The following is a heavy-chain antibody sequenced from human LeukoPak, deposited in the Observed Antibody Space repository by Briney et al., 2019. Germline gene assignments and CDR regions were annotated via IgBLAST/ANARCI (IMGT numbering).Heavy chain of an antibody. CDR1: GFTFSSYW. J-gene: IGHJ4*02. CDR2: IKQDGSER. V-gene: IGHV3-7*01. CDR3: AGGPGFLIDC. D-gene: IGHD3-3*01. Sequence: GGSLRLSCAASGFTFSSYWMSWVRQAPGKGLEWVANIKQDGSERHYVDSVKGRLTISRDNAKNLLYLQMNSLRVEDTAVYYCAGGPGFLIDCWGQGTLVTVSS.